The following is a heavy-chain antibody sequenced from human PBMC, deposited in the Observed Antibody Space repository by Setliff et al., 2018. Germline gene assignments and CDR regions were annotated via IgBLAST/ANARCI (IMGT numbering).Heavy chain of an antibody. Sequence: GGSLRLSCVGSKFSFSTYSMNWVRQAPGKGLEWVSYISSSSDTIYYADSVRGRFTISRDNANQTLYLQMNSLRAEDTAVYYCARESIERLRFWGSGETPDSDVFDMWGQGTMVTVSS. CDR3: ARESIERLRFWGSGETPDSDVFDM. D-gene: IGHD5-12*01. J-gene: IGHJ3*02. V-gene: IGHV3-48*01. CDR2: ISSSSDTI. CDR1: KFSFSTYS.